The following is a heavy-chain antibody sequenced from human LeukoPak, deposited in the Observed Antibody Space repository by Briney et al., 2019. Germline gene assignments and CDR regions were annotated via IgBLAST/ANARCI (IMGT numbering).Heavy chain of an antibody. V-gene: IGHV1-18*04. CDR1: GYTFTSYG. D-gene: IGHD6-19*01. CDR3: ARSEWLVRYYFDY. J-gene: IGHJ4*02. Sequence: ASVTVSCKASGYTFTSYGISWVRQAPGQGLEGRGWISAYNGNTNYAQKLQGRVTMTTDTSTSTAYMELRSLRSDDTAVYYCARSEWLVRYYFDYWGQGTLVTVSS. CDR2: ISAYNGNT.